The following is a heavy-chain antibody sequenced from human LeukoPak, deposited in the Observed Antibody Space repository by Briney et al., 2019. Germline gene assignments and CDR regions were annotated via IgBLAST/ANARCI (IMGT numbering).Heavy chain of an antibody. D-gene: IGHD6-13*01. CDR1: GGSISSHY. V-gene: IGHV4-59*11. CDR3: ARGAFFYPRQQDPNRFDP. Sequence: SETLSLTCTVSGGSISSHYWSWIRQPPGKGLEWIGYIYYSGSTNYNPSLKSRVTISVDTSKNQFSLKLSSVTAADTAVYYCARGAFFYPRQQDPNRFDPWGQGTLVTVSS. J-gene: IGHJ5*02. CDR2: IYYSGST.